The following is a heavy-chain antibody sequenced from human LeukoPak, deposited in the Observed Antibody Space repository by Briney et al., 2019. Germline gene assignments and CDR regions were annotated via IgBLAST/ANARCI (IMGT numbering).Heavy chain of an antibody. V-gene: IGHV4-39*01. D-gene: IGHD5-18*01. Sequence: PSETLSLTCTVSGGSISSSSYYWGWIRQPPGKGLEWIGSIYYSGSTYYHPSLKSRVTISVDTSKNQFSLKLGSVTAADTAVYYCARVPPRGYSYGTLDYWGQGTLVTVSS. CDR2: IYYSGST. CDR3: ARVPPRGYSYGTLDY. CDR1: GGSISSSSYY. J-gene: IGHJ4*02.